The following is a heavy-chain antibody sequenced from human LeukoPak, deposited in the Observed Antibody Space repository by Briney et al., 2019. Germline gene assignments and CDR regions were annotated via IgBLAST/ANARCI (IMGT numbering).Heavy chain of an antibody. CDR2: IIPIFGTA. CDR3: ARSEYYDSSGYFTYYYYGMDV. Sequence: SVKVSCKASGYTFTSYGISWVRQAPGQGLEWMGGIIPIFGTANYAQKFQGRVTITADESTSTAYMELSSLRSEDTAVYYCARSEYYDSSGYFTYYYYGMDVWGQGTTVTVSS. D-gene: IGHD3-22*01. CDR1: GYTFTSYG. J-gene: IGHJ6*02. V-gene: IGHV1-69*13.